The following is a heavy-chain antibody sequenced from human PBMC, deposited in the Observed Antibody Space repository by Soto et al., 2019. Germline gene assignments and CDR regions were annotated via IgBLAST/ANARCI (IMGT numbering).Heavy chain of an antibody. J-gene: IGHJ5*02. CDR2: IVVGSGNT. CDR3: AAFDPGPMGFDP. Sequence: SVKVSCKASGGTFSRYAISWVRQARGQRLEWIGKIVVGSGNTNYAQKFQERVTITRDMSTSTAYMELSSLRSEDTAFYYCAAFDPGPMGFDPWGQGTLVTVS. D-gene: IGHD3-9*01. V-gene: IGHV1-58*02. CDR1: GGTFSRYA.